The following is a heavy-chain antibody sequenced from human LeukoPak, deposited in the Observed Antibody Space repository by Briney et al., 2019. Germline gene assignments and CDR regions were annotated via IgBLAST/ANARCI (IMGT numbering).Heavy chain of an antibody. Sequence: PSETLSLTCAVYGGSFSGYYWSWIRQPPGKGLEWIGEINHSGSTNYNPSLKSRVTISVDTSKNQFSLKLSSVTAADTAVYYCARGAEGDILNWGQGTLVTVSS. J-gene: IGHJ4*02. D-gene: IGHD3-9*01. CDR2: INHSGST. CDR1: GGSFSGYY. CDR3: ARGAEGDILN. V-gene: IGHV4-34*01.